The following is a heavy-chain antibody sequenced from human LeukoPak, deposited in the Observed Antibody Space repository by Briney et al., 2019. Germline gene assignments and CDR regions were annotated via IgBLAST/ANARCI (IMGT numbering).Heavy chain of an antibody. CDR2: ISWDRAWK. D-gene: IGHD1-26*01. V-gene: IGHV3-43*01. Sequence: EGSLRLSCVGSGFTFDDYAMHWVRQAPGKGLEWVALISWDRAWKYYGDSVKGRFTISRDSNKNSLYLHMTRLTIDDTALYFCARMRVGASHFDFWGQGTLVTVSS. CDR3: ARMRVGASHFDF. J-gene: IGHJ4*02. CDR1: GFTFDDYA.